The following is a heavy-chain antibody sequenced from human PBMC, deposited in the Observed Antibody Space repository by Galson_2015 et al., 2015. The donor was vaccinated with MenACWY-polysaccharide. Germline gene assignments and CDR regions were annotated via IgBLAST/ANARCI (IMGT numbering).Heavy chain of an antibody. D-gene: IGHD2-21*01. V-gene: IGHV3-23*01. CDR1: GFTFGSYA. CDR2: ISASGSNT. J-gene: IGHJ6*02. CDR3: AGGDLTFYKYSDYGMDV. Sequence: SLRLSCAASGFTFGSYALNWVRQAPGGGLEWLSGISASGSNTYNADSVKGRFTISRDNSKNILYLEMKSLRAEDTAVYFCAGGDLTFYKYSDYGMDVWGPGTTVTVSS.